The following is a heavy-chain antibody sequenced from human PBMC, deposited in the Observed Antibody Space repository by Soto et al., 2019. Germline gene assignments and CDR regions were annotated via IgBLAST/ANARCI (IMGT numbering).Heavy chain of an antibody. J-gene: IGHJ5*02. D-gene: IGHD3-10*01. CDR2: FDPEDGET. CDR1: GYTLTELS. Sequence: ASVKVSCKVSGYTLTELSMHWVRQAPGKGLEWMGGFDPEDGETIYAQKFQGRVTMTEDTSTDTAYMELSSLRSEDTAVYYCATDTSTMVRGFFLDYPWGRGTLVTVSS. V-gene: IGHV1-24*01. CDR3: ATDTSTMVRGFFLDYP.